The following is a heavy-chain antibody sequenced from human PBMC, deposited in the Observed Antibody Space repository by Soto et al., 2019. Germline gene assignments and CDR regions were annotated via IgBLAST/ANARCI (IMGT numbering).Heavy chain of an antibody. D-gene: IGHD3-10*01. V-gene: IGHV1-8*01. CDR1: GYTFTSYD. J-gene: IGHJ6*03. CDR2: MNPNSGNT. CDR3: ARGIITMVRAASSYYYYMDV. Sequence: GASVKVSCKASGYTFTSYDINWVRQATGQGLEWMGWMNPNSGNTGYAQKFQGRVTMTRNTSISTAYMELSSLRSEDTAVYYCARGIITMVRAASSYYYYMDVWGKGTTVTVSS.